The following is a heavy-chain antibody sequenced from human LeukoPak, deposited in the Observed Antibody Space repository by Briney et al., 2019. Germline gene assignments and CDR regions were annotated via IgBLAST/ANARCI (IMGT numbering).Heavy chain of an antibody. Sequence: GESLKISCKGSGYSFTSYWIGWVRQMPGKGLEWMGIIYPGDSDTRYSPSFQGQVTISADKSISTASLQWSSLKASDTAMYYCARLPVRGVITYNWFDPWGQGTLVTVSS. CDR2: IYPGDSDT. J-gene: IGHJ5*02. CDR3: ARLPVRGVITYNWFDP. D-gene: IGHD3-10*01. CDR1: GYSFTSYW. V-gene: IGHV5-51*01.